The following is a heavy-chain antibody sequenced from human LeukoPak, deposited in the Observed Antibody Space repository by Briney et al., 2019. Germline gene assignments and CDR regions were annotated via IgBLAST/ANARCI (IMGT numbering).Heavy chain of an antibody. V-gene: IGHV3-30*04. Sequence: QPGRSLRLSCAASGFTFSTYAMHWVRQAPGKGLEWVTLISHDGSGVSYADSVKGRFTISRDNSKNTLYLEMNSLRVDDTAVDYCANNWHNDYWGQGTLVTVSS. J-gene: IGHJ4*02. CDR2: ISHDGSGV. CDR1: GFTFSTYA. CDR3: ANNWHNDY. D-gene: IGHD2-21*01.